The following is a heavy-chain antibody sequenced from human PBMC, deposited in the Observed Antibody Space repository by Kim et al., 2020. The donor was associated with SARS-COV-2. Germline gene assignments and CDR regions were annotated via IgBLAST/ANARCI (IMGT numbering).Heavy chain of an antibody. CDR2: INAGNDNT. D-gene: IGHD6-13*01. J-gene: IGHJ4*02. Sequence: ASVKVSCQPSGYSFTTYAVHWVRQAPGQRLEWMGWINAGNDNTKYSEIFQGRVTITRDTSASTAYMELSSLRSEDTAVYYCVRDAGYGSYWGQGTLVTVSS. CDR3: VRDAGYGSY. V-gene: IGHV1-3*01. CDR1: GYSFTTYA.